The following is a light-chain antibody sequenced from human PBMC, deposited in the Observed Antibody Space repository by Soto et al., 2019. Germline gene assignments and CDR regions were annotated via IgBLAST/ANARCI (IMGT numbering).Light chain of an antibody. Sequence: EVVLTQSPATLSLSPGESATLSCRASQSVGSYLAWFHQKPGQAPRLLIYDASNRAPGIPARFSGSGSGTDFTLTISSLHPEDFGVYYCQQRKNWPPITFGQGTRLEIK. V-gene: IGKV3-11*01. CDR1: QSVGSY. J-gene: IGKJ5*01. CDR2: DAS. CDR3: QQRKNWPPIT.